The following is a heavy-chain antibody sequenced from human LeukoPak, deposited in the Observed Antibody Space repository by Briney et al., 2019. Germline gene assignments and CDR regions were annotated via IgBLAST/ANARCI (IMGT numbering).Heavy chain of an antibody. D-gene: IGHD5-12*01. CDR1: GGSFSSYY. Sequence: SETLSLTCTVSGGSFSSYYWSWIRQPPGKGLEWIGYIYYSGSTNYNPSLKSRVTISVDTSKNQFSLKLSSVTAADTAVYYCATSNSGYDWEMWFDPWGQGTLVTVSS. CDR2: IYYSGST. CDR3: ATSNSGYDWEMWFDP. J-gene: IGHJ5*02. V-gene: IGHV4-59*01.